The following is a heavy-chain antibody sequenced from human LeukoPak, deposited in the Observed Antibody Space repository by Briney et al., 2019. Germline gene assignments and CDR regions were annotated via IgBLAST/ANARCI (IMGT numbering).Heavy chain of an antibody. CDR3: AKAGSYSDISVYPLASFDF. D-gene: IGHD3-22*01. J-gene: IGHJ3*01. CDR2: ISASGGSA. Sequence: GGSLRLSCAASGFTFSNSDMNWVRQAPGKGLEWVSFISASGGSAHYADSVRGRFTISRDNSMNTLYLQMNSLRAEDTAVYYCAKAGSYSDISVYPLASFDFWGQGTMVTVSS. V-gene: IGHV3-23*01. CDR1: GFTFSNSD.